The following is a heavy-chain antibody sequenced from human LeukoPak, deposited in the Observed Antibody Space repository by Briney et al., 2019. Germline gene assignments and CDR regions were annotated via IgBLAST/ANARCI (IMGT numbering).Heavy chain of an antibody. CDR2: IYHCGNT. D-gene: IGHD3-10*01. CDR3: ARALRGYYMDV. J-gene: IGHJ6*03. Sequence: GSLRLSCAASGFTFSSYWMSWVRQAPGKGLEWIGYIYHCGNTNYNPSLKSRVTISVDTPKNQFSLKLTSVTAADTAVYHCARALRGYYMDVWGKGTTVTVSS. CDR1: GFTFSSYW. V-gene: IGHV4-59*01.